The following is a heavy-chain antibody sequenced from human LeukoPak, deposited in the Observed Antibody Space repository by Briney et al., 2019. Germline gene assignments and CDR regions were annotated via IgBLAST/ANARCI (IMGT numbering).Heavy chain of an antibody. CDR3: ARGSKWLDY. CDR2: INHSGST. D-gene: IGHD6-19*01. J-gene: IGHJ4*02. CDR1: GGSFSGYY. V-gene: IGHV4-34*01. Sequence: SETLSLTCAVYGGSFSGYYWSWIRQPPGKGLEWIEEINHSGSTNYNLSLKSRVTISVDTSKNQFSLKLSSVTAADTAVYYCARGSKWLDYWGQGTLVTVSS.